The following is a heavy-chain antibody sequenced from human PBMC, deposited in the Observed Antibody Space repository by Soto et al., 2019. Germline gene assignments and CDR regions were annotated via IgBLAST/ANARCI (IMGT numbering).Heavy chain of an antibody. J-gene: IGHJ4*02. D-gene: IGHD6-19*01. CDR2: IFYSGST. CDR1: GGSISGHY. CDR3: ARVGSSGWSPDY. V-gene: IGHV4-59*11. Sequence: SETLSLTCSVSGGSISGHYWTWVRQSPGKGLEWIGYIFYSGSTNYNPSLKSRVTISVDTSKNQFSLKMSSVTAADTAVYYCARVGSSGWSPDYWGRGTLVTVSS.